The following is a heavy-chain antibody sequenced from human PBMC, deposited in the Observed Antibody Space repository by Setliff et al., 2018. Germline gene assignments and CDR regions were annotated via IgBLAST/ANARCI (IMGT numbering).Heavy chain of an antibody. J-gene: IGHJ6*03. CDR2: IKQDGSEK. CDR1: GFTFSRYW. V-gene: IGHV3-7*01. Sequence: GGSLRLSCAASGFTFSRYWMSWVRQAPGKGLEWVANIKQDGSEKYYADSVKGRFTISRDNAKNSLYLQMNSLRAEDTAVYYCAKDIVVVPAATFDFWSGSYYMDVWGKGTTVTVSS. CDR3: AKDIVVVPAATFDFWSGSYYMDV. D-gene: IGHD2-2*01.